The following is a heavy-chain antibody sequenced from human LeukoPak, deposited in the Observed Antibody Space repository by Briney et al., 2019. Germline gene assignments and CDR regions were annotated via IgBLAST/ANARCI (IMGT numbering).Heavy chain of an antibody. V-gene: IGHV1-24*01. CDR3: ATLTAYYDFWSGYKDY. D-gene: IGHD3-3*01. J-gene: IGHJ4*02. Sequence: ASVKVSCKASGYTFTSYYIHWVRQAPGQGLEWMGGFDPEDGETIYAQKFQGRVTMTEDTSTDTAYMELSSLRSEDTAVYYCATLTAYYDFWSGYKDYWGQGTLVTVSS. CDR1: GYTFTSYY. CDR2: FDPEDGET.